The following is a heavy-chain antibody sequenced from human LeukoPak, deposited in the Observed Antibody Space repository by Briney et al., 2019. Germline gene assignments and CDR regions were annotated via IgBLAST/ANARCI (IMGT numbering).Heavy chain of an antibody. CDR1: GFTFSSYG. CDR3: AKDWDDYYGSGSYFDY. J-gene: IGHJ4*02. CDR2: ISSSSIYI. Sequence: PGGSLRLSCAASGFTFSSYGMSWVRQAPGKGLEWVSAISSSSIYIYYADSVKGRFTISRDNSKNTLYLQMNSLRAEDTALYYCAKDWDDYYGSGSYFDYWGQGTLVTVSS. V-gene: IGHV3-23*01. D-gene: IGHD3-10*01.